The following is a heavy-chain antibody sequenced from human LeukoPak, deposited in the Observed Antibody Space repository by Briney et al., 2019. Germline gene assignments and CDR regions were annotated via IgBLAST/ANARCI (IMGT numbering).Heavy chain of an antibody. CDR3: ARDSGGYSSGWYDYYYYYGMDV. Sequence: AASVKVSCKASGYTFTGYYMHWVRQAPGQGLEWMGWINPNSGGTNYAQKFQGRVTMTRDTSISTAYMELSRLRSDDTAVYYCARDSGGYSSGWYDYYYYYGMDVWGQGTTVTVSS. CDR1: GYTFTGYY. V-gene: IGHV1-2*02. CDR2: INPNSGGT. D-gene: IGHD6-19*01. J-gene: IGHJ6*02.